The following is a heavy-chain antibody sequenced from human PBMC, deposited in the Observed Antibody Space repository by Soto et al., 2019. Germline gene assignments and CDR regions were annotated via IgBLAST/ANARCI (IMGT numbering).Heavy chain of an antibody. CDR2: INQDGNEK. J-gene: IGHJ4*02. CDR1: GFTFNSAW. CDR3: ASTAVAARYFDY. D-gene: IGHD6-6*01. V-gene: IGHV3-7*01. Sequence: EVHLVESGGGLVQPGGSLRLSCSVSGFTFNSAWMSWVRQAPGRGLEWVVNINQDGNEKVYVDSVMGRFTNSRDTAKNSLFLQINSLRVEDTAVYYCASTAVAARYFDYWGRGTLVTVSS.